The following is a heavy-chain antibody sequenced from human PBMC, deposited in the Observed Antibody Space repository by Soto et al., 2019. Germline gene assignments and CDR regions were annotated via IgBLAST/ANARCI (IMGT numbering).Heavy chain of an antibody. CDR1: GASISHADYY. Sequence: QVQMQESGPGLVKPSQTLSLTCTVSGASISHADYYWTWIRQHPGKGLEWIGYIYYSGGTYYNPSLQSRVAMSVDTSKNQFSLKLNSVTAADTAVYYCARAMVRGVLGYWRQGLLVTVSS. J-gene: IGHJ4*02. V-gene: IGHV4-31*03. CDR3: ARAMVRGVLGY. D-gene: IGHD3-10*01. CDR2: IYYSGGT.